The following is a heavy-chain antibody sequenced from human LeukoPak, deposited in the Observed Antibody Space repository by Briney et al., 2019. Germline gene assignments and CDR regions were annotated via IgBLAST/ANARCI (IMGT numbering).Heavy chain of an antibody. CDR2: ISYDGSNK. J-gene: IGHJ6*02. CDR3: ARDGCSSTSCYYYYGMDV. V-gene: IGHV3-30-3*01. Sequence: GGSLRLSCAASGFIFNSYGMHWVRQAPGKGLEWVAVISYDGSNKYYADSVKGRFTISRDNSKNTLYLQMNSLRAEDTAVYYCARDGCSSTSCYYYYGMDVWGQGTTVTVSS. CDR1: GFIFNSYG. D-gene: IGHD2-2*01.